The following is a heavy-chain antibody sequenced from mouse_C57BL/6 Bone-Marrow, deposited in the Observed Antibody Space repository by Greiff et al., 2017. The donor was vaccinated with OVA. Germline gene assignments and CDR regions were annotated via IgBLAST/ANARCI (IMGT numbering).Heavy chain of an antibody. D-gene: IGHD1-1*01. J-gene: IGHJ3*01. V-gene: IGHV1-55*01. CDR2: IYPGSGST. CDR3: ARDMVFYYGSRASAWVAY. CDR1: GYTFTSYW. Sequence: QVQLQQPGAELVKPGASVKMSCKASGYTFTSYWITWVKQRPGQGLEWIGDIYPGSGSTNYNEKFKSKATLTVDTSSSTAYMQLSSLTSELSAGYYCARDMVFYYGSRASAWVAYWGQGTLVTVAA.